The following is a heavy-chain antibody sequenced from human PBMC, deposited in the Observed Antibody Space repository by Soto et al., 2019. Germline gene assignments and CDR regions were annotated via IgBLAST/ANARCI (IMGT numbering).Heavy chain of an antibody. J-gene: IGHJ4*02. V-gene: IGHV3-30-3*01. CDR3: ARSWHYCDYGDY. D-gene: IGHD1-7*01. CDR2: ISYDGSNK. CDR1: GFTFSSYA. Sequence: QVQLVESGGGVVQTGRSLRLSCAASGFTFSSYAMNWVRQAPGKGLEWVAVISYDGSNKYYADSVKGRFTISRDNSKNTLYLQMNSLRAEDTAVYYCARSWHYCDYGDYWGQGTLVTVSS.